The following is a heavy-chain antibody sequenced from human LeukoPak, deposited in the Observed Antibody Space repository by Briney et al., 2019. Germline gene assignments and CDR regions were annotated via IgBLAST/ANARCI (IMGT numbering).Heavy chain of an antibody. CDR1: GFTFSSYW. Sequence: GGSLRLSCAASGFTFSSYWMHWVRQAPGKGLVWVSRINSDESSTSYADSVKGRFTISRDNAKNTLYLQMNSLRAEDTAVYYCARGPKEMATFYYYYGMDVWGQGTTVTVSS. CDR3: ARGPKEMATFYYYYGMDV. CDR2: INSDESST. D-gene: IGHD5-24*01. V-gene: IGHV3-74*01. J-gene: IGHJ6*02.